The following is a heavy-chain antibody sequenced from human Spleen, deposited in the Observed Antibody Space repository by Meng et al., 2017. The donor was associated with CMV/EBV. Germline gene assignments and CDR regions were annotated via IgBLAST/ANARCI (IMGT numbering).Heavy chain of an antibody. V-gene: IGHV3-21*01. CDR1: GFIFSSYS. D-gene: IGHD3-9*01. CDR2: ISSSSSYI. CDR3: ARAKTYYDILTGYYGPLYGMDV. J-gene: IGHJ6*02. Sequence: GALRLSCAASGFIFSSYSMNWVRQAPGKGLEWVSSISSSSSYIYYADSVKGRFTISRDNAKNSLYLQMNSLRAEDTAVYYCARAKTYYDILTGYYGPLYGMDVWGQGTTVTVSS.